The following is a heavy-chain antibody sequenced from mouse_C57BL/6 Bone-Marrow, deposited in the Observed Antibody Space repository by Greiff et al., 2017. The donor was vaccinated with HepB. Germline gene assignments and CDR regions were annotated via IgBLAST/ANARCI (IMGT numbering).Heavy chain of an antibody. CDR2: INPNYGTT. D-gene: IGHD1-1*01. V-gene: IGHV1-39*01. CDR1: GYSFTDYN. Sequence: VHVKQSGPELVKPGASVKISCKASGYSFTDYNMNWVKQSNGKSLEWIGVINPNYGTTSYNQKFKGKATLTVDQSSSTAYMQLNSLTSEESAVYYCAREGPVVAHYYAMDYWGQGTSVTVSS. CDR3: AREGPVVAHYYAMDY. J-gene: IGHJ4*01.